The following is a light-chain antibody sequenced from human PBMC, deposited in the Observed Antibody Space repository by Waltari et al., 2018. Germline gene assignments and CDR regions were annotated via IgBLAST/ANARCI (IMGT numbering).Light chain of an antibody. Sequence: SSELTQDPAVSVALGQTVRITCQGDSLSNYYASWYQQNPGQAPILVIYGKNNRPSGIPDRFSGSSSGNTASLTITGAQAEDEADYYCNSRDSSGNHYVVFGGGTKLTVL. CDR1: SLSNYY. CDR2: GKN. J-gene: IGLJ2*01. V-gene: IGLV3-19*01. CDR3: NSRDSSGNHYVV.